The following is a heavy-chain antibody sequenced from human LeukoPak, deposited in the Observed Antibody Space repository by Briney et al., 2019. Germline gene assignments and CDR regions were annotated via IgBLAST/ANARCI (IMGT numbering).Heavy chain of an antibody. CDR2: ISGSGGST. V-gene: IGHV3-23*01. D-gene: IGHD3-10*01. Sequence: GGSLRLSCAASGFTFSSYSMYWVRQAPGKGLEWVSAISGSGGSTYYADSVKGRFTTSRDNSKNTLYLQMNSLRAEDTAVYYCAKEMGYYYGSGSYYPFDYWGQGTLVTVSS. J-gene: IGHJ4*02. CDR3: AKEMGYYYGSGSYYPFDY. CDR1: GFTFSSYS.